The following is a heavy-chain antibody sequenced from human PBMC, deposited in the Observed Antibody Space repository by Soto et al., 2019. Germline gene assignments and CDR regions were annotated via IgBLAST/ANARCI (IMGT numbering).Heavy chain of an antibody. D-gene: IGHD2-15*01. CDR3: AKAQGVAATKDNWFDP. CDR2: ISGSGGST. CDR1: GFTFSSYA. V-gene: IGHV3-23*01. J-gene: IGHJ5*02. Sequence: EVQLLESGGGLVQPGGSLRLSCAASGFTFSSYAMSWVRQAPGKGLEWVSAISGSGGSTYYADSVKGRFTISRDNSKNTLYLQMNSLGAEDTAVYYCAKAQGVAATKDNWFDPWGQGTLVTVSS.